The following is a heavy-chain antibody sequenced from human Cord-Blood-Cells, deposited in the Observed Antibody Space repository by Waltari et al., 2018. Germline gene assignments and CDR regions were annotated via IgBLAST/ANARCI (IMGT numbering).Heavy chain of an antibody. Sequence: QVQLVQSGAEVKKPGASVKVSCKASGYTFPSYAMHWVRQAPGQRLEWMGWINAGNGNTKYVQKFQGRVTITRDTSASTAYMELSSLRSEDTAVYYCARGVYDFWSGYYNWFDPWGQGTLVTVSS. D-gene: IGHD3-3*01. CDR3: ARGVYDFWSGYYNWFDP. CDR1: GYTFPSYA. V-gene: IGHV1-3*01. CDR2: INAGNGNT. J-gene: IGHJ5*02.